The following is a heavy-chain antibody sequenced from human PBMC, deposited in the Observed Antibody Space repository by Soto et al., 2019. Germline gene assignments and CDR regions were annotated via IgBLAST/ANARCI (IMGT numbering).Heavy chain of an antibody. CDR2: SYPGDSDT. Sequence: GESLKSSCHGSGYSLTSYWIGWVRQMPGKGLEWMVLSYPGDSDTRYSPSFQGQVTISADKSIITAYLQWSSLKASDTAMYYCASDSAMLTPDAFDIWGQGTMVTVSS. J-gene: IGHJ3*02. CDR3: ASDSAMLTPDAFDI. V-gene: IGHV5-51*01. D-gene: IGHD5-18*01. CDR1: GYSLTSYW.